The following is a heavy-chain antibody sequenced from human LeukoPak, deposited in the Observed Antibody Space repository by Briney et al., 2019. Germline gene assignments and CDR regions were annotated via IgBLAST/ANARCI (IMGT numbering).Heavy chain of an antibody. CDR2: ISGSGGST. CDR3: ARGPWGLAAADTGDY. V-gene: IGHV3-23*01. D-gene: IGHD6-13*01. Sequence: GGSLRLSCAASGFTFSSYAMSWVRQAPGKGLEWVSAISGSGGSTYYADSVKGRFTISRDNSKNTLYLQMNSLRAEDTAVYYCARGPWGLAAADTGDYWGQGTLVTVSS. CDR1: GFTFSSYA. J-gene: IGHJ4*02.